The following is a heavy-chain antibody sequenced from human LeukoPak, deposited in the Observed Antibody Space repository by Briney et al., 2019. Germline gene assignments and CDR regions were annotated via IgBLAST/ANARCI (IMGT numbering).Heavy chain of an antibody. CDR3: ARRTTYYYDSSGYYAFHI. CDR2: IYYSGST. D-gene: IGHD3-22*01. J-gene: IGHJ3*02. CDR1: GGSISSHY. Sequence: PSETLSLTCTVSGGSISSHYWSWIRQSPGKGLEYIGYIYYSGSTNYNPSLKSRVTISVDTSKNQFSLKLSSVTAADTAVYYCARRTTYYYDSSGYYAFHIWGQGTMVTVSS. V-gene: IGHV4-59*08.